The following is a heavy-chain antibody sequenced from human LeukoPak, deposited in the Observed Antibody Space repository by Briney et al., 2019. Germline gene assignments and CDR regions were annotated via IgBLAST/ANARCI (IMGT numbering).Heavy chain of an antibody. CDR2: ISAHNGNT. CDR1: GYTFTSYG. J-gene: IGHJ6*02. Sequence: GASVKVSCKASGYTFTSYGISWVRQAPGQGLEWMGWISAHNGNTNYAQKLQGRVTMTTDTSTSTAYMELRSLRSDDTAVYYCATFSSSSYYYYYGMDVWGQGTTVTVSS. CDR3: ATFSSSSYYYYYGMDV. D-gene: IGHD6-6*01. V-gene: IGHV1-18*01.